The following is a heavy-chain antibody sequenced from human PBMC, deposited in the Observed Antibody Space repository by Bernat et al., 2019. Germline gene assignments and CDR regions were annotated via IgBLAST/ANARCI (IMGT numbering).Heavy chain of an antibody. CDR1: GGTFSSYA. Sequence: QVQLVQSGAEVKKPGSSVKVSCKASGGTFSSYAISWVRQAPGQGLEWMGGIIPIFGTANYAQKFQRRVTITADESTSTAYMELSSLRSEDTAGYYCAGRSPLRYFDPNAFDIWGQGTMVTVSS. CDR3: AGRSPLRYFDPNAFDI. CDR2: IIPIFGTA. D-gene: IGHD3-9*01. J-gene: IGHJ3*02. V-gene: IGHV1-69*01.